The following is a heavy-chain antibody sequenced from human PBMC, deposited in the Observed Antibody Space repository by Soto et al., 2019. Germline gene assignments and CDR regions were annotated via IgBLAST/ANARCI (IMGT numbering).Heavy chain of an antibody. CDR2: MNPNSGNT. CDR1: GYTFTSSD. CDR3: ARRLVALRGWSDP. D-gene: IGHD2-8*02. J-gene: IGHJ5*02. Sequence: ASVKVSCKASGYTFTSSDINWVRQATGQGLEWMGWMNPNSGNTGYAQKLQGRVTMTRNTSISTAYMELSSLRSEDTAVYYCARRLVALRGWSDPCCQRPLGTVS. V-gene: IGHV1-8*01.